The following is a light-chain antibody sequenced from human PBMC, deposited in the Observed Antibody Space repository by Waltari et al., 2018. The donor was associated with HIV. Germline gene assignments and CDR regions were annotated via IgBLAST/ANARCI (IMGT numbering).Light chain of an antibody. CDR2: AAS. CDR1: QSIRYY. Sequence: DIQVTQSPSSLSASVRDRVTISCRASQSIRYYLNWYQQKPGKAPKLLIYAASSLQGGVPSRFSGSGSGTDFTLTVVSLQPEDFAAYYCQQSYSVSPTFGGGTKVEIK. J-gene: IGKJ4*01. CDR3: QQSYSVSPT. V-gene: IGKV1-39*01.